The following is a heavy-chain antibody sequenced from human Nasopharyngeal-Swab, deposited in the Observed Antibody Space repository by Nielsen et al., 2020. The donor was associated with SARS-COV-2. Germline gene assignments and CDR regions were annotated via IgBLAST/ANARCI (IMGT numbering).Heavy chain of an antibody. CDR3: ARAIFGVVIIFNYYYMDV. D-gene: IGHD3-3*01. CDR2: INHSGST. J-gene: IGHJ6*03. V-gene: IGHV4-34*01. Sequence: PGTGLEWIGEINHSGSTNYNPSLKSRVTISVDTSKNQFSLKLSSVTAADTAVYYCARAIFGVVIIFNYYYMDVWGKGTTVTVSS.